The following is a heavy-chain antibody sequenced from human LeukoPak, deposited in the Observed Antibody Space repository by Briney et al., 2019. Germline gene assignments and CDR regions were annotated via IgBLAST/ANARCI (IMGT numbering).Heavy chain of an antibody. CDR1: GGSFSGYY. CDR2: INHSGST. V-gene: IGHV4-34*01. D-gene: IGHD2-15*01. CDR3: ARGRFRVSWSQPYGPLDY. Sequence: SETLSLSCAVYGGSFSGYYWSWIRQPPGKGLEWIGEINHSGSTNYNPSLKSRVTISVDTSKNQFSLKLSSVTAADPAVYYCARGRFRVSWSQPYGPLDYWGQGTLVTVSS. J-gene: IGHJ4*02.